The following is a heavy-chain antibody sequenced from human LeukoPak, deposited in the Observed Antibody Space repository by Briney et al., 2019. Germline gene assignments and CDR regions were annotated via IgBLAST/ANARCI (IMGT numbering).Heavy chain of an antibody. CDR1: GFTFSTYN. D-gene: IGHD3-10*01. Sequence: GGSLRLSCAASGFTFSTYNMNWVRQAPGKGLEWVSAISGSGGSRYYADSVKGRFTISRDNSKNTLYLQMNSLRAEDTAVYYCAKDSGVWFGELLSEYWGQGTLVTVSS. CDR3: AKDSGVWFGELLSEY. J-gene: IGHJ4*02. V-gene: IGHV3-23*01. CDR2: ISGSGGSR.